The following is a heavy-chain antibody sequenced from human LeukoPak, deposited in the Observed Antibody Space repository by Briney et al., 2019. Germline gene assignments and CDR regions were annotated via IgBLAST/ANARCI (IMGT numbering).Heavy chain of an antibody. D-gene: IGHD3-16*01. J-gene: IGHJ6*02. CDR2: IRNSGADT. CDR3: ARSRHGAAYVLGLDV. V-gene: IGHV3-23*01. CDR1: GFTFSTYA. Sequence: GGSLRLSCAASGFTFSTYAMSWVRQAPGQGLEWVSTIRNSGADTYYLDSVKGRFTISRDNSKNTLYLQMYSLRAEDTAVYYCARSRHGAAYVLGLDVWGQGTTVTVSS.